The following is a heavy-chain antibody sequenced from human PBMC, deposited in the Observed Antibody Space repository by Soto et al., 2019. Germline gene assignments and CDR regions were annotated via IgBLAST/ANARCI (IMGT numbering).Heavy chain of an antibody. V-gene: IGHV1-69*13. CDR3: ATGRTHDDYSNHRHYYYGMDV. J-gene: IGHJ6*02. Sequence: GASVKVSCKASGGTFSSYAISWVRQAPGQGLEWMGGIIPIFGTANYAQKFQGRVTITADESTSTAYMELSSLRSEDTAVYYCATGRTHDDYSNHRHYYYGMDVWGQGTTVTVSS. CDR2: IIPIFGTA. D-gene: IGHD4-4*01. CDR1: GGTFSSYA.